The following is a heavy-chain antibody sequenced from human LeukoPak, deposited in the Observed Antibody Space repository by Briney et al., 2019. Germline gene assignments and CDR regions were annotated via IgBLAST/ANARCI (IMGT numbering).Heavy chain of an antibody. CDR1: GGTFSSYA. D-gene: IGHD5/OR15-5a*01. Sequence: ASVKVSCKASGGTFSSYAISWVRQAPGQGLEWMGGIIPIFGTANYAQEFQGRVTITADESTSTAYMELSSLRSEDTAVYYCARDRSTTTGHWFDPWGQGTLVTVSS. CDR3: ARDRSTTTGHWFDP. J-gene: IGHJ5*02. CDR2: IIPIFGTA. V-gene: IGHV1-69*13.